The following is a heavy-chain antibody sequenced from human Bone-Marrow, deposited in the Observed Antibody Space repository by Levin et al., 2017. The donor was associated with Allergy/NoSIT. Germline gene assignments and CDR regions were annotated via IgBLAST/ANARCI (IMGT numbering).Heavy chain of an antibody. D-gene: IGHD6-6*01. J-gene: IGHJ5*02. Sequence: PGGSLRLSCTASGFAFSSYWMAWVRQASGKGLDWVANINHDASRIHYVDSVKGRFTISRDNARNSLYLEMNSLRDEDTTVYHCARVGEYGGSSGWFDAWGQGTLVTVSS. CDR1: GFAFSSYW. CDR3: ARVGEYGGSSGWFDA. CDR2: INHDASRI. V-gene: IGHV3-7*01.